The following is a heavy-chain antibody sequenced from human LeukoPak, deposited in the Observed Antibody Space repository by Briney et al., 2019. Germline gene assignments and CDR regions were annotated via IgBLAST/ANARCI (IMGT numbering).Heavy chain of an antibody. D-gene: IGHD6-13*01. CDR3: ARDFGIATRSLSP. CDR1: GGTFSSYA. V-gene: IGHV1-69*01. Sequence: SVKVSCKASGGTFSSYAISWVRQAPGQGLEWMGGIIPIFGTANYAQKFQGRVTITADESTSTAYMELSSLRPEDTAVYYCARDFGIATRSLSPWGQGTLVTVSS. CDR2: IIPIFGTA. J-gene: IGHJ5*02.